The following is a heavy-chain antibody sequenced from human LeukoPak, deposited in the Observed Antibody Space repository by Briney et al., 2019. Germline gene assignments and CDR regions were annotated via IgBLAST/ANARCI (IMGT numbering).Heavy chain of an antibody. CDR2: IYYSGST. Sequence: PSETLSLTCTVSGGSISSSSYYWGWIRQPPGKGLEWIGSIYYSGSTYYNPSLKSRVTISVDTSKNQFSLKLSSVTAADTAVYYCARATSYYCIDYWGQGTLVTVSS. J-gene: IGHJ4*02. V-gene: IGHV4-39*01. D-gene: IGHD3-16*01. CDR1: GGSISSSSYY. CDR3: ARATSYYCIDY.